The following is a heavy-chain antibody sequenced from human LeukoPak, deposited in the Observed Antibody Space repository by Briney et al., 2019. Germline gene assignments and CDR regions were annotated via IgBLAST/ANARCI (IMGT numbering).Heavy chain of an antibody. CDR2: ISSSSSYI. J-gene: IGHJ4*02. CDR1: GFTLSSYS. Sequence: NPGGSLRLSCAASGFTLSSYSMNWVRQAPGKGLEWVSSISSSSSYIYYADSVKGRFTISRDNAKNSLYLQMNSLRAEDTAVYYCARDLGDSSGYPDYWGQGTLVTVSS. V-gene: IGHV3-21*01. D-gene: IGHD3-22*01. CDR3: ARDLGDSSGYPDY.